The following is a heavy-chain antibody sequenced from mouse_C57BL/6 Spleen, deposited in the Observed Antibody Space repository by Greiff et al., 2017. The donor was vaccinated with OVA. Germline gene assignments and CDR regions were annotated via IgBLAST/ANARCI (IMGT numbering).Heavy chain of an antibody. V-gene: IGHV10-1*01. Sequence: EVHLVESGGGLVQPKGSLKLSCAASGFSFNTYAMNWVRQAPGQGLDWVARIRSKSNNYATYYADSVKDRFTISRDDSESMLYLQMNNLKPEDTAMYYCGRHARYYDYDENAMDYWGQGTSVTVSS. D-gene: IGHD2-4*01. CDR1: GFSFNTYA. CDR2: IRSKSNNYAT. CDR3: GRHARYYDYDENAMDY. J-gene: IGHJ4*01.